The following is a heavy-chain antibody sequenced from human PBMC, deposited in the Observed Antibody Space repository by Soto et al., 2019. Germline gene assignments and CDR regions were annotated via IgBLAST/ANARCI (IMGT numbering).Heavy chain of an antibody. Sequence: SETLSLTCTVSGGSISSYYWSWIRQPPGKGLEWIGYIYYSGSTNYNPSLKSRVTISVDTSKNQFSLKLSSVTAADTAVYYCARDAAPQDGYKYFDYWGQGTLVTVSS. J-gene: IGHJ4*02. CDR1: GGSISSYY. CDR3: ARDAAPQDGYKYFDY. V-gene: IGHV4-59*01. D-gene: IGHD5-12*01. CDR2: IYYSGST.